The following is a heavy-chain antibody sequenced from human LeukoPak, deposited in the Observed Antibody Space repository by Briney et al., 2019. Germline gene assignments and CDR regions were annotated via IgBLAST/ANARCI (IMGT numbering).Heavy chain of an antibody. Sequence: SETLSLTCNVSGGSITSHSWNWIRQFPGKGLEWIGYSYYSGTTNYSPSLKSRVTISLDTSKNQISLKLTSVTAADTAVYYCARARYDSSGYRFDYWGQGTLVTVSS. CDR2: SYYSGTT. CDR3: ARARYDSSGYRFDY. J-gene: IGHJ4*02. CDR1: GGSITSHS. V-gene: IGHV4-59*11. D-gene: IGHD3-22*01.